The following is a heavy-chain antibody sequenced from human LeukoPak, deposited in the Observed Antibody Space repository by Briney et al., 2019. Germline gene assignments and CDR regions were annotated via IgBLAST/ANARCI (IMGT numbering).Heavy chain of an antibody. CDR3: ARGGSSRRTYYYGSGSSNWFDP. CDR2: INHSGST. V-gene: IGHV4-34*01. CDR1: SGSFSGYY. J-gene: IGHJ5*02. D-gene: IGHD3-10*01. Sequence: PSETLSLTCAVYSGSFSGYYWSWIRQPPGKGLEWIGEINHSGSTNYNPSLKSRVTISVDTSKNQFSLKLSSVTAADTAVYYCARGGSSRRTYYYGSGSSNWFDPWGQGTLVTVSS.